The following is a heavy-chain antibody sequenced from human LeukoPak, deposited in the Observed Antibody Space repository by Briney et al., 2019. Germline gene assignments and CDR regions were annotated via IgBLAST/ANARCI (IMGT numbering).Heavy chain of an antibody. CDR2: IKSKTDGGTT. J-gene: IGHJ4*02. Sequence: GGSLRLSCAASGFTFNIAWMNWARQAPGRGLEWVGRIKSKTDGGTTDYAAPVKGRFTISRDDSKNTLYLQMNSLKTEDTALYYCTTLTMIRRDHADYWGQGTLVTVSS. CDR3: TTLTMIRRDHADY. V-gene: IGHV3-15*01. D-gene: IGHD3-10*01. CDR1: GFTFNIAW.